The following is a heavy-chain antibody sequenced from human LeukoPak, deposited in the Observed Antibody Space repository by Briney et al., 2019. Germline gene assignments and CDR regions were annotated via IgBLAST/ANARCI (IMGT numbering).Heavy chain of an antibody. CDR1: AYTFTTYD. Sequence: ASVKVSCKSSAYTFTTYDIHWVRQSPGQGLEWIGMIYPSTGSTYYAQRFQGRVTMTRDTSTSTVYMELGSLTSDDTAVYYCARDWRIALVRGVINVPGGMNVWGQGTTVTVSS. CDR3: ARDWRIALVRGVINVPGGMNV. J-gene: IGHJ6*02. CDR2: IYPSTGST. D-gene: IGHD3-10*01. V-gene: IGHV1-46*01.